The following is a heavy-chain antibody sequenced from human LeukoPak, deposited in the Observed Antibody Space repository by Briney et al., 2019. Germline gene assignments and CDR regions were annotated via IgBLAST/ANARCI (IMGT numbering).Heavy chain of an antibody. J-gene: IGHJ4*02. CDR3: AKAIVVVPAAEDY. V-gene: IGHV3-23*01. CDR2: ISGSGGST. Sequence: GGSLRLSCAASGFPFSSYAMSWVRQAPGKGLEGVSAISGSGGSTYYAGSVKGRFTISRDNSKNTLYLQMNSLRAEDTAVYYCAKAIVVVPAAEDYWGQGTLVTVSS. CDR1: GFPFSSYA. D-gene: IGHD2-2*01.